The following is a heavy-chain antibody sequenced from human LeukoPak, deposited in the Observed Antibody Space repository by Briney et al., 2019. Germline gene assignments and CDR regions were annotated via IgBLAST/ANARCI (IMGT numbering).Heavy chain of an antibody. CDR1: GFTFSSAA. Sequence: PGGSLRLSCAASGFTFSSAAMTWVRQAPGKGLEWVSTITGSDDRTYYGDSVKGRFTISRDYSKNTLHLQMNSLRVEDTAIYYCAKGPQLNSGYHPDYWDQGILVTVSS. CDR3: AKGPQLNSGYHPDY. V-gene: IGHV3-23*01. D-gene: IGHD3-22*01. J-gene: IGHJ4*02. CDR2: ITGSDDRT.